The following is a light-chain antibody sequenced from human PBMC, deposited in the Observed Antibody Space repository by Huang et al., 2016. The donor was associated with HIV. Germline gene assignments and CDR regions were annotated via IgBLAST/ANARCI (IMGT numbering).Light chain of an antibody. Sequence: DIQMTQSSSSLSASVGDRVTITCQASQDITNYLNWYQQKPGKAPKLLIYDASNLESGVPSRFSGGGSGTHFTFTINSLQPEDIATYYCQHYDSLPYAFGQGTKLEMK. CDR3: QHYDSLPYA. V-gene: IGKV1-33*01. J-gene: IGKJ2*01. CDR1: QDITNY. CDR2: DAS.